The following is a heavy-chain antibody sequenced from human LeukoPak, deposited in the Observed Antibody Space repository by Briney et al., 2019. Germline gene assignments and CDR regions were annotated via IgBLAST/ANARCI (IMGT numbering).Heavy chain of an antibody. Sequence: PGGSLRLSCTASGFTVSSKYMTWVRQAPGKGLEWVGFIQYDGSKTQYVDSVKGRFTVSRDKRKNTVSLQMNSLRPEDTAIYYCANKVFPWGQGTLVIVSS. CDR2: IQYDGSKT. V-gene: IGHV3-30*02. CDR1: GFTVSSKY. CDR3: ANKVFP. D-gene: IGHD5/OR15-5a*01. J-gene: IGHJ4*02.